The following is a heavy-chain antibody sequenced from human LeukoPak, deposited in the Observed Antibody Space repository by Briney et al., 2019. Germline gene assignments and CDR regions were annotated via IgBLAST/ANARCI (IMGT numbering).Heavy chain of an antibody. CDR2: IYIGGST. CDR3: VRVDDYGDYPYYFDP. D-gene: IGHD4-17*01. J-gene: IGHJ4*02. Sequence: GGSLRLSCAASGFLVSSKYMSWVRQAPGKGLEWVSVIYIGGSTYYADSVKGRVTISRDNSKNTVYLQMNSLRDEDTAVYYCVRVDDYGDYPYYFDPWGQGTLVTVSS. CDR1: GFLVSSKY. V-gene: IGHV3-66*01.